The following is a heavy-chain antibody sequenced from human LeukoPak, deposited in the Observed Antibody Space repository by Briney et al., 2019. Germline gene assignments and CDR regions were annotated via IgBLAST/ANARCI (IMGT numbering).Heavy chain of an antibody. Sequence: SETLSLTCTVSGGSISSSSYYWGWIRQPPGKGLEWIGSIYYSGSTYYNPSLKSRVTISVDTSKNQFSLKLSSVAAADTAVYYCARSGLAVAGIWGQGTLVTVSS. CDR2: IYYSGST. CDR3: ARSGLAVAGI. D-gene: IGHD6-19*01. J-gene: IGHJ4*02. V-gene: IGHV4-39*07. CDR1: GGSISSSSYY.